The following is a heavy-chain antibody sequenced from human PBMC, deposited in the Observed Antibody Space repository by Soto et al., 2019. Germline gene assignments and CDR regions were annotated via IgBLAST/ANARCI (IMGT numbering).Heavy chain of an antibody. CDR2: IHSSGSA. Sequence: QVQLQESGPGLVKPSQTLSLTCTVTVGSISSDGYFWGWIRHHPGKGLEWIGYIHSSGSAYYNPSLNSRLTISMDTTKNQFALKLSSVTAAGSAVYHGARLGYCVTCSGGGGFDDWGQGSLVTVSS. D-gene: IGHD2-15*01. J-gene: IGHJ4*02. V-gene: IGHV4-31*03. CDR3: ARLGYCVTCSGGGGFDD. CDR1: VGSISSDGYF.